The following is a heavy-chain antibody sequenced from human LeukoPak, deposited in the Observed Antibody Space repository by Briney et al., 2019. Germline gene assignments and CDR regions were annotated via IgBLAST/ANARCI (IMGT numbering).Heavy chain of an antibody. CDR3: ARESIVVVPTTMDDASDI. V-gene: IGHV3-7*01. D-gene: IGHD2-2*01. CDR1: GFTFSSYW. J-gene: IGHJ3*02. Sequence: PGGSLRLSCAASGFTFSSYWMSWVRQAPGKGLEWVANIKQDGSEKYYVDSVKGRFTISRDNAKNSLYLQMNSLRAEDTAVYYCARESIVVVPTTMDDASDIWGQGTMVTVSS. CDR2: IKQDGSEK.